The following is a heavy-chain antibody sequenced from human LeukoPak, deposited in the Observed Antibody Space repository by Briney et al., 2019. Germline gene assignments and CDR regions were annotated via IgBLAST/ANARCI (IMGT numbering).Heavy chain of an antibody. Sequence: SETLSLTCTVSGGSISSSSYYWGWIRQPPGKGLEWIGSIYYSGSTYYNPSLKSRVTISVDTSKNQFSLKLSSVTAADTAVYYCARGPRGYSGYGLLRLDYWGQGTLVSVSS. CDR3: ARGPRGYSGYGLLRLDY. CDR2: IYYSGST. J-gene: IGHJ4*02. V-gene: IGHV4-39*07. D-gene: IGHD5-12*01. CDR1: GGSISSSSYY.